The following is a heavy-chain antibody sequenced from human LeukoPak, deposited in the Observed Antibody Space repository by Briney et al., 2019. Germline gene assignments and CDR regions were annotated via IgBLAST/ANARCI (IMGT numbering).Heavy chain of an antibody. Sequence: SQTLSHTCAVPGGSISSGGYSWSWIRQPPGKRLEWLGYIYHSGSTYYNPSFRSRVPTSVDRSKNQFSLKLTSVTAADTAVYYCARESGYGYAVDYWGQGTLVTVSS. D-gene: IGHD5-18*01. CDR2: IYHSGST. V-gene: IGHV4-30-2*01. CDR1: GGSISSGGYS. CDR3: ARESGYGYAVDY. J-gene: IGHJ4*02.